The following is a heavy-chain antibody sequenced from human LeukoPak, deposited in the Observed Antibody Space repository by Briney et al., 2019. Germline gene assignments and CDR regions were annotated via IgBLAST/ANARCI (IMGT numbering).Heavy chain of an antibody. CDR1: GFTYRTYG. J-gene: IGHJ5*02. V-gene: IGHV3-30*02. CDR2: IRYDGSNK. Sequence: GGSLRLSCAASGFTYRTYGMHWVRQAPGKGLEWVAFIRYDGSNKYYVDSVKGRFTISRDNSKNSLYLQMNSLRTEDTALYYCAKGGNYFAGWFDPWGQGTLVTVSS. D-gene: IGHD1-7*01. CDR3: AKGGNYFAGWFDP.